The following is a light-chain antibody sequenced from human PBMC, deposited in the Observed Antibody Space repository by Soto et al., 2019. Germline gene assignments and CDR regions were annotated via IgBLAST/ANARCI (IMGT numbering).Light chain of an antibody. CDR1: SSDVGGYNY. V-gene: IGLV2-8*01. J-gene: IGLJ1*01. Sequence: QSALTQPPSASGSPGQSVTISCTGTSSDVGGYNYVSWYQQHPGKAPKLMIYEDSKRPSGVPDRFSGSKSGNTASLTVSGLQAEDEADYYCSSYAGSNIFFGTGTKLTVL. CDR2: EDS. CDR3: SSYAGSNIF.